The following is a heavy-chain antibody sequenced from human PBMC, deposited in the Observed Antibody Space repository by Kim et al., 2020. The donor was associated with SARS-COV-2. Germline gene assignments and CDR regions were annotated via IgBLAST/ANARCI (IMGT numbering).Heavy chain of an antibody. Sequence: SETLSLTCAVSGGSISSSNWWSWVRQSPVKGLEWIGEMHQSGSTNYNPSLKSRVTISVDKSNNQFSLRLNSVTAADTAVYYCARQAAAEAYDLWGQGTMVTVSS. J-gene: IGHJ3*01. CDR2: MHQSGST. D-gene: IGHD6-13*01. CDR3: ARQAAAEAYDL. V-gene: IGHV4-4*02. CDR1: GGSISSSNW.